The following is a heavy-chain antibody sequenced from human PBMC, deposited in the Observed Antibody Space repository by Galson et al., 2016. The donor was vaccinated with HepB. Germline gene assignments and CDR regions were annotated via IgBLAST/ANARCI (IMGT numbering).Heavy chain of an antibody. D-gene: IGHD2-21*02. CDR2: LSNSGGST. Sequence: SLRLSCAVSGFTFTTYAMSWVRQAPGKGLEWVSSLSNSGGSTYYADSVKGRFTISRDNSKNTLFLQMNNLRADDTAVYYCVKDFRSCGGGDCYGWFDPWGQGILVTVSS. CDR1: GFTFTTYA. V-gene: IGHV3-23*01. J-gene: IGHJ5*02. CDR3: VKDFRSCGGGDCYGWFDP.